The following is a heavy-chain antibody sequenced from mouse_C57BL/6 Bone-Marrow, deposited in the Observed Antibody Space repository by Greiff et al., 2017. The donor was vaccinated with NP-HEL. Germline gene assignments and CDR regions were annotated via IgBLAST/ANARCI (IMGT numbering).Heavy chain of an antibody. CDR3: ARHYDYDFDY. J-gene: IGHJ2*01. CDR2: ISGGGGNT. D-gene: IGHD2-4*01. V-gene: IGHV5-9*01. Sequence: EVMLVESGGGLVKPGGSLKLSCAASGFTFSSYTMSWVRQTPEKRLEWVATISGGGGNTYYPDSVKGRFTISRDNAKNTLYLQMSSLRPEDTALYYCARHYDYDFDYWGQGTTLTVSS. CDR1: GFTFSSYT.